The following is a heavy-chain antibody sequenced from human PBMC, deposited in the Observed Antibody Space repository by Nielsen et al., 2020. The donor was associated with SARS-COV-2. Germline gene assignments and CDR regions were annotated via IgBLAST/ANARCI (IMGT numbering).Heavy chain of an antibody. CDR2: INHSGST. J-gene: IGHJ5*02. D-gene: IGHD6-19*01. CDR3: ARRGSGWYFYWSDP. Sequence: SETLSLTCAVYGGSFSGYYWSWIRQPPGKGLEWIGEINHSGSTNYNPSLKSRVTISVDTSKNQFSLKLSSVTAADTAVYYCARRGSGWYFYWSDPWGQGTLVTVSS. CDR1: GGSFSGYY. V-gene: IGHV4-34*01.